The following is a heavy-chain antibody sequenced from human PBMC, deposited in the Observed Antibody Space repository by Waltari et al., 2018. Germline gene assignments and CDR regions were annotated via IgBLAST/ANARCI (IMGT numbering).Heavy chain of an antibody. Sequence: QVQLQESGPGLVQPSQTLSLTCSVSGFPLSRGSSYWSGIRQHPGKGLEWIGYISHSGDTDYSPSLRSRLTLSVDTSKNQFSLKLNSVTAADTGVYFCAGRGAKMFSIWGRGTLVTVSS. J-gene: IGHJ4*02. V-gene: IGHV4-31*02. CDR3: AGRGAKMFSI. CDR2: ISHSGDT. CDR1: GFPLSRGSSY. D-gene: IGHD3-3*02.